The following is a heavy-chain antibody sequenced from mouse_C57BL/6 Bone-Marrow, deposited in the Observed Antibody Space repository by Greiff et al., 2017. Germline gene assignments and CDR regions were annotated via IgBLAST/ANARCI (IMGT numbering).Heavy chain of an antibody. CDR2: ISYDGSN. CDR1: GYSITSGYY. Sequence: EVKLVESGPGLVKPSQSLSLTCSVTGYSITSGYYWNWIRQFPGNKLEWMGYISYDGSNNYNPSLKNRISITRDTSKNQFFLKLNSVTTEDTATYYCARDQDDYDYFDYWGQGTTLTVSS. J-gene: IGHJ2*01. D-gene: IGHD2-4*01. V-gene: IGHV3-6*01. CDR3: ARDQDDYDYFDY.